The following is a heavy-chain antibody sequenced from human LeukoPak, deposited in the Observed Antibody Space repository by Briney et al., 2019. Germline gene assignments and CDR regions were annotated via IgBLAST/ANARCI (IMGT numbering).Heavy chain of an antibody. V-gene: IGHV3-33*01. Sequence: GGSLRLSCAASGFTFSSYGMHWVRHAPGKGLEWVAVIWYDGSNKYYADSVKRRFTISRDNSKNTLYLQMNSQRAEGTGVYFCARGILYGYGYGSFDYWGQGTLVTVSS. CDR3: ARGILYGYGYGSFDY. CDR2: IWYDGSNK. CDR1: GFTFSSYG. J-gene: IGHJ4*02. D-gene: IGHD5-18*01.